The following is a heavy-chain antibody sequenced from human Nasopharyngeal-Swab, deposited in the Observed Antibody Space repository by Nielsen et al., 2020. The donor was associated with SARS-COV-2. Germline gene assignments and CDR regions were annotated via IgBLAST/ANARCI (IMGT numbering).Heavy chain of an antibody. J-gene: IGHJ3*02. D-gene: IGHD3-22*01. Sequence: KVSCKGSGCSFTSYWIGWVRQRPGKGLEWMGIIYPGDSDTRYSPSFQGQVTISADKSISTAYLQWSSLKASDTAMYYCARPTYYYDSSGYYSPGRPDAFDIWGQGTMVTVSS. CDR3: ARPTYYYDSSGYYSPGRPDAFDI. CDR2: IYPGDSDT. V-gene: IGHV5-51*01. CDR1: GCSFTSYW.